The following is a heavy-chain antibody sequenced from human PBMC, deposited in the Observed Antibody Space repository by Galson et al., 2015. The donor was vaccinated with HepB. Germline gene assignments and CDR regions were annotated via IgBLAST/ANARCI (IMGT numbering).Heavy chain of an antibody. J-gene: IGHJ4*02. V-gene: IGHV2-5*02. CDR1: GFSLITRGVG. Sequence: PALVKPTQTLTLTCTFSGFSLITRGVGVGWIRQPPGKALEWLALIYWDDDKRYSPSLKSRLSITKDTSKNQVVFTMTNMDPVDTATYYCAHRRDSGYDLAGPFHYWGQGTLVTVSS. CDR2: IYWDDDK. D-gene: IGHD5-12*01. CDR3: AHRRDSGYDLAGPFHY.